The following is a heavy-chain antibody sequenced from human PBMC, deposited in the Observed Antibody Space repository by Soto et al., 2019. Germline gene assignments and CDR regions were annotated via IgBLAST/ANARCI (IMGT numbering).Heavy chain of an antibody. Sequence: PGGSLRLSCAASGFTFSDYYMSWIRQAPGKGLEWVSYISSSSSYTNYADSVKGRFTISRDNSKNTLYLQMNSLGAEDTAVYYCARDWGILVVAATPSYWGQGTLVTVSS. CDR1: GFTFSDYY. CDR3: ARDWGILVVAATPSY. CDR2: ISSSSSYT. D-gene: IGHD2-15*01. J-gene: IGHJ4*02. V-gene: IGHV3-11*06.